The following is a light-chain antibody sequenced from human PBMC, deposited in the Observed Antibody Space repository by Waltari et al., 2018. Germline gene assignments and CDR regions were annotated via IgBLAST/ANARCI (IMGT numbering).Light chain of an antibody. Sequence: QSALTQPAPVSGTPGQSITISFTGTTSALGYYYLVPWYQQHPGKAPKLLICEVIKRPSGVSSRFSGSKSGNTASLTISGLQAEDEADYYCCSYAGLGTYVFGSGTKVTVL. J-gene: IGLJ1*01. CDR2: EVI. CDR1: TSALGYYYL. CDR3: CSYAGLGTYV. V-gene: IGLV2-23*02.